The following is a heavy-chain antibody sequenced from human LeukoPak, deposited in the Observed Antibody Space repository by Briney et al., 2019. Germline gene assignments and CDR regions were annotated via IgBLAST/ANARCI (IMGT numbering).Heavy chain of an antibody. Sequence: GGSLRLSCAASGFTFSSYWMHWVRQAPGKGLVWVSRINTDGSSTSYADSVKGRFTISRDNAKNTLYLQMNSLRAEDTAVYYCARDIYSNLFQGWFDPWGQGTLVTVSS. J-gene: IGHJ5*02. CDR3: ARDIYSNLFQGWFDP. CDR1: GFTFSSYW. V-gene: IGHV3-74*01. CDR2: INTDGSST. D-gene: IGHD4-11*01.